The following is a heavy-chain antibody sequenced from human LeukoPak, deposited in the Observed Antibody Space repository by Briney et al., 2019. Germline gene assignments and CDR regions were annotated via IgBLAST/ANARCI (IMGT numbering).Heavy chain of an antibody. CDR2: IASKTDGGAT. D-gene: IGHD3-10*01. J-gene: IGHJ4*02. CDR3: TTGIRGD. V-gene: IGHV3-15*07. CDR1: GLTVTNAW. Sequence: GGSLRLSCSASGLTVTNAWMNWVRQAPGGGLDWVGRIASKTDGGATDYAAPVKGRFTISRDDSKNTLNLQMNSLKTEDTAVYYCTTGIRGDWGQGTLVTVSS.